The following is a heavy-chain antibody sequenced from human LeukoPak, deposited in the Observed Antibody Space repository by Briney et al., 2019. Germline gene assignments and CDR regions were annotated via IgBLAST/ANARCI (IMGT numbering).Heavy chain of an antibody. CDR1: GDTFSSYT. CDR3: ARVVVVPAAIDGGWFDP. Sequence: SVKVSCKASGDTFSSYTINWVRQAPGQGLEWMGGIIPIFGTANYAQRFQGRVTITADESTSTAYMELSSLRSEDTAIYYCARVVVVPAAIDGGWFDPWGQGTLVTVSS. V-gene: IGHV1-69*13. CDR2: IIPIFGTA. J-gene: IGHJ5*02. D-gene: IGHD2-2*02.